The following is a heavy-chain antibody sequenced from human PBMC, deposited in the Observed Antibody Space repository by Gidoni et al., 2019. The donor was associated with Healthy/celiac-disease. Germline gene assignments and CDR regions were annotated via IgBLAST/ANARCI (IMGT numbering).Heavy chain of an antibody. D-gene: IGHD3-16*01. J-gene: IGHJ5*02. Sequence: RDNAKNTLYLQMNSLRAEDTAVYYCARDWVWEGWFDPWGQGTLVTVSS. CDR3: ARDWVWEGWFDP. V-gene: IGHV3-74*01.